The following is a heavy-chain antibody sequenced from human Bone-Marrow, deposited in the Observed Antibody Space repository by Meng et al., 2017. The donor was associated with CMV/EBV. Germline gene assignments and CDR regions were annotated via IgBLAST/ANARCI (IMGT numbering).Heavy chain of an antibody. V-gene: IGHV3-7*01. J-gene: IGHJ5*02. CDR3: ARIDL. CDR2: IKQDGSEK. CDR1: GFTFSSYA. Sequence: GGSLRLSCAASGFTFSSYAMSWVRQAPGKGLEWVANIKQDGSEKYYVDSVKGRFTISRDNAKNSLYLQMNSLRAEDTAVYYCARIDLWGQGTLVTVSS.